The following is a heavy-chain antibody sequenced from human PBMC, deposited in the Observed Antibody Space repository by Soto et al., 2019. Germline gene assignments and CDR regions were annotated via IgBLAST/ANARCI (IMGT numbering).Heavy chain of an antibody. J-gene: IGHJ6*02. V-gene: IGHV3-23*01. Sequence: GGSPRLSCAASVFTVSRFDMSWVRQARGKGLQWVAGISLGGGSTYYTDSVKGRFTISRDNSQNTLYLQMNSLRAEDTAVYYCAKWTSLWAYYYYYGMDVWGQGTTVTVSS. CDR2: ISLGGGST. D-gene: IGHD1-26*01. CDR3: AKWTSLWAYYYYYGMDV. CDR1: VFTVSRFD.